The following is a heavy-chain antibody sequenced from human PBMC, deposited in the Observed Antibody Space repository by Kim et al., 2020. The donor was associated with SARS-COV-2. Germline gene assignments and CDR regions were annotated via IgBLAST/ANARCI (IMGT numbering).Heavy chain of an antibody. CDR3: AKDGVWWELQDFDY. D-gene: IGHD1-26*01. Sequence: ADSVKGRFTISRDNSKNTLYLQMNSLRAEDTAVYYCAKDGVWWELQDFDYWGQGTLVTVSS. J-gene: IGHJ4*02. V-gene: IGHV3-23*01.